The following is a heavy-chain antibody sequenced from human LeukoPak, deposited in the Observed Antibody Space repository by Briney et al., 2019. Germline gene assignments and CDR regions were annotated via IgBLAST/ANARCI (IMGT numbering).Heavy chain of an antibody. J-gene: IGHJ5*02. V-gene: IGHV1-8*01. CDR2: MNPNSGNT. CDR3: ARGSQHPNWFDP. Sequence: GASVKVSCKASGYTFTSYDINWVRQDTGQGLEWMGWMNPNSGNTGYAQKFQGRVTMTRNTSISTAYMELSSLRSEDTAAYYCARGSQHPNWFDPWGQGTLVTVSS. CDR1: GYTFTSYD.